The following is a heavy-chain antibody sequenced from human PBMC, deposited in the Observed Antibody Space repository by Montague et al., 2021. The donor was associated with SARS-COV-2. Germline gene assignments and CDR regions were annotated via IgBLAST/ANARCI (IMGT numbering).Heavy chain of an antibody. J-gene: IGHJ4*02. CDR2: LLQWAAT. CDR1: GDSINSDHW. CDR3: ACHFVWQQLST. Sequence: SETLSLTCAVSGDSINSDHWWSWVRQPPGKCLEWIVELLQWAATNYNPSLRSRVSLFLANSKNQSSLTLTSVPAADTAMYYGACHFVWQQLSTWGQGTLVRVSS. V-gene: IGHV4-4*02. D-gene: IGHD6-13*01.